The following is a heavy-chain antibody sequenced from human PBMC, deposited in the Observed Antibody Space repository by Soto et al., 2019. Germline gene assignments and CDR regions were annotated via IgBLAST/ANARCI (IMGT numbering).Heavy chain of an antibody. J-gene: IGHJ4*02. D-gene: IGHD3-10*01. V-gene: IGHV1-18*01. CDR2: ISAYDGNT. CDR3: ARGVTMVRGLTLFYFDY. Sequence: QVQLVQSGAEVKKPGASVKVSCKASGYTFTSYGISWVRQAPGQGLEWMGWISAYDGNTNYAQKLQGRVTLTTDTSSSTAYMEMRSLRSDDTAVYYCARGVTMVRGLTLFYFDYWGQGNLVTVSS. CDR1: GYTFTSYG.